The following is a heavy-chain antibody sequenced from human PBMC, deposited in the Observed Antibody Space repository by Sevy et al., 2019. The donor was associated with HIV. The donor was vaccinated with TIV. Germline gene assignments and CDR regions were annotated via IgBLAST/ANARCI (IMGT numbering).Heavy chain of an antibody. V-gene: IGHV3-73*01. CDR3: TRGGARDSSSWYDYFDY. J-gene: IGHJ4*02. CDR1: GFTFSSYG. Sequence: GGSLRLSCAASGFTFSSYGMHWVRQASGKGLEWVGRIRSKGNSYATAYAASVKGRFTISRDDSKNTVYLQMNSLKTEDTAVYYCTRGGARDSSSWYDYFDYWGQGTLVTVSS. D-gene: IGHD6-13*01. CDR2: IRSKGNSYAT.